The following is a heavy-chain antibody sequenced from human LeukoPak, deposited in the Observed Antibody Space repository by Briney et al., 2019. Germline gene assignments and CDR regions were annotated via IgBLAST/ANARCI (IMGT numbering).Heavy chain of an antibody. CDR3: ARSGGHSFGLMDS. Sequence: ASVKVSCKASGYTFNDYYMHWVRRAPGQAFEWMGWINPHSGDTKCAQNFHGRVTMTRDTSIGTAYMELSSLKSDDTATYYCARSGGHSFGLMDSWGQGTLVTVSS. CDR1: GYTFNDYY. J-gene: IGHJ4*02. V-gene: IGHV1-2*02. D-gene: IGHD5-18*01. CDR2: INPHSGDT.